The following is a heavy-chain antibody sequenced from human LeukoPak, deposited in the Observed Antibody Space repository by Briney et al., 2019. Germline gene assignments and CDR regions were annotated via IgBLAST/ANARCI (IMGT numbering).Heavy chain of an antibody. Sequence: GGSLRLSCAASGFTFSSYSMNWVRQAPGKGLEWVSSISSSSSYIYYADSVKGRFTISRDNAKNLLYLQMNSLRAEDTAVYYCARGPLTGDSSGYYPFDYWGQGTLVTVSS. D-gene: IGHD3-22*01. J-gene: IGHJ4*02. V-gene: IGHV3-21*04. CDR1: GFTFSSYS. CDR3: ARGPLTGDSSGYYPFDY. CDR2: ISSSSSYI.